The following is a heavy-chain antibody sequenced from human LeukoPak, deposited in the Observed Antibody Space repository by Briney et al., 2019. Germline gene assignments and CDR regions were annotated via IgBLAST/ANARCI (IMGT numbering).Heavy chain of an antibody. CDR2: INPTSGGT. Sequence: GASVKVSCKASGYIFSDYYMHWVRQAPGQGLEWMGWINPTSGGTHYTQKFQGRVTMTRDTSITTAYLELSRLRSDDAAVYYCARDQGTYSTGTDAFDIWGQGTMVTVSS. CDR1: GYIFSDYY. CDR3: ARDQGTYSTGTDAFDI. D-gene: IGHD1-26*01. V-gene: IGHV1-2*02. J-gene: IGHJ3*02.